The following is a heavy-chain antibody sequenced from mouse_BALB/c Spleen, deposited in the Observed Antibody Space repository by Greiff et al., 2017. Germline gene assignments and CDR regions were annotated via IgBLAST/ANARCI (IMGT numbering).Heavy chain of an antibody. V-gene: IGHV6-6*02. CDR1: GFTFSSYW. CDR2: IRLKSDNYAT. J-gene: IGHJ2*01. CDR3: TGGNYADY. Sequence: EVKVEESGGGLVQPGGSMKLSCVASGFTFSSYWMSWVRQSPEKGLEWVAEIRLKSDNYATHYAESVKGKFTISRDDSKSRLYLHMNSLRAEDTGIYYCTGGNYADYWGQGTTLTVSS.